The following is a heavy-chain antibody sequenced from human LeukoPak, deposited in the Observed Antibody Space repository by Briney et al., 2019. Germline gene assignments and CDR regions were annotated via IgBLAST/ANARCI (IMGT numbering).Heavy chain of an antibody. CDR1: GGSISSYY. Sequence: PSETLSLTCTVSGGSISSYYWSWIRQPPGKGLEWIGCIYYSGSTNYNPSLKSQVTISVDTSKNQCSLKLSSVTAADTAVYYCARVGAYGDYGYYYGMDVWGQGTTVTVSS. V-gene: IGHV4-59*01. D-gene: IGHD4-17*01. CDR2: IYYSGST. J-gene: IGHJ6*02. CDR3: ARVGAYGDYGYYYGMDV.